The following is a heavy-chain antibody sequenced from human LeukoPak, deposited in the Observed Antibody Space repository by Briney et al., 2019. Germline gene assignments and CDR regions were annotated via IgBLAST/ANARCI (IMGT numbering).Heavy chain of an antibody. J-gene: IGHJ5*02. CDR3: ARMNRGGIRGVMFDP. V-gene: IGHV3-49*04. CDR1: GFNFGDYD. Sequence: GGSLRLSCTASGFNFGDYDMSWVRQAPGKGLEWVGFIRGRAYGGTTEYATSVKGTFTISRDNSKSIAYLQMNSLKNEDTAVYYCARMNRGGIRGVMFDPWGQGILVTVSS. D-gene: IGHD3-10*01. CDR2: IRGRAYGGTT.